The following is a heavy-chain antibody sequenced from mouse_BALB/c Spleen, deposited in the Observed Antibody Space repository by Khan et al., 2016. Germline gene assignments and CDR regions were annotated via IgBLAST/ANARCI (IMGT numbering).Heavy chain of an antibody. Sequence: EVQLQESGPDLVKPSQSLSLTCTVTGYSIPSHYSWHWIRHFPGNKLEWMGYIHYSGSTNYNPSLKSRISITRETSKNQFFLQLNSVTTEDTATYYCSRRTSGYWYDFDYWGQGTTLTVSS. D-gene: IGHD3-1*01. V-gene: IGHV3-1*02. CDR2: IHYSGST. CDR3: SRRTSGYWYDFDY. J-gene: IGHJ2*01. CDR1: GYSIPSHYS.